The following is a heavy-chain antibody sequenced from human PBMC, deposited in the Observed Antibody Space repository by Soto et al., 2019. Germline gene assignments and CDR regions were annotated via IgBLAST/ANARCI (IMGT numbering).Heavy chain of an antibody. V-gene: IGHV1-3*01. CDR2: INAGNGNT. J-gene: IGHJ6*02. D-gene: IGHD4-4*01. CDR1: GYTFTSYA. CDR3: ASSYSNYALIDYYYYGMDV. Sequence: EASVKVSCKASGYTFTSYAMHWVRQAPGQRLEWMGWINAGNGNTNYAQKLQGRVTITRDTSASTAFMELSSLRSEDTAVYYCASSYSNYALIDYYYYGMDVWGQGTTVTVSS.